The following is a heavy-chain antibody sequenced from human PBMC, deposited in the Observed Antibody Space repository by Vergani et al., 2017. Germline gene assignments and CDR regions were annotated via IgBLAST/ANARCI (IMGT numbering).Heavy chain of an antibody. CDR2: IYYSGST. CDR3: AKAPIIAAAGSGDAFDI. Sequence: QLQLQESGPGLVKPSETLSLTCTVSGGSISSSSYYWGWIRQPPGKGLEWIGSIYYSGSTYYNPSLKSRVTISVDTSKNQFSLKLSCVTAADTAVYYCAKAPIIAAAGSGDAFDIWGQGTMVTVSS. D-gene: IGHD6-13*01. V-gene: IGHV4-39*07. CDR1: GGSISSSSYY. J-gene: IGHJ3*02.